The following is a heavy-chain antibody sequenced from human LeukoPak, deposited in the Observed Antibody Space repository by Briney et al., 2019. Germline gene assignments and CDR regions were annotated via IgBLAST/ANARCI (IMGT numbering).Heavy chain of an antibody. Sequence: ASETLSLTCTVSGGSISSGGYYWSWIRQHPGKGLEWIGYIYYSGSTYYNPSLKSRVTISVDTSKNQFSLKLSSVTAADTAVYYCARGYTATPLYWGQGTLVTVSS. D-gene: IGHD3-16*02. V-gene: IGHV4-31*03. CDR3: ARGYTATPLY. CDR2: IYYSGST. CDR1: GGSISSGGYY. J-gene: IGHJ4*02.